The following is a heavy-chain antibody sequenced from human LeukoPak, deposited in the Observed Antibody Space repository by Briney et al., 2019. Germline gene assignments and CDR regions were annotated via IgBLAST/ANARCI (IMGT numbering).Heavy chain of an antibody. J-gene: IGHJ4*02. D-gene: IGHD3-22*01. CDR2: ISDSGGST. CDR3: AKRGVVIRVILVGFHKEAYYFDS. CDR1: GITLSNYG. Sequence: PGGSLRLSCAVSGITLSNYGMSWVRQGPGKGLEWVAGISDSGGSTNYADSVKGRFTISRDNPKNTLYLQMNSLRAVDTAVYFCAKRGVVIRVILVGFHKEAYYFDSWGQGALVTVSS. V-gene: IGHV3-23*01.